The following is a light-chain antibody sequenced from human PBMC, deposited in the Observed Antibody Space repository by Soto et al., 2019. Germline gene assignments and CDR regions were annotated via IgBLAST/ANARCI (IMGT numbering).Light chain of an antibody. Sequence: QSALTKPASVSESAGQSITISCTGTNSDIGSYSYVSWYQQRPGKVPKLMIYAVYNRPSGVSNRFSGSKSDTTASLTISGLQADDEADYYCSSYTTSSTYVFGTGTKV. CDR2: AVY. V-gene: IGLV2-14*01. CDR1: NSDIGSYSY. J-gene: IGLJ1*01. CDR3: SSYTTSSTYV.